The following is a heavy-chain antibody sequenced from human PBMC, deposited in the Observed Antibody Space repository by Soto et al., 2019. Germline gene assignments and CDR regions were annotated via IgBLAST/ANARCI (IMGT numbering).Heavy chain of an antibody. Sequence: GGSLRLSCVASGFTFRSYEMNWIRQAPGKGLEWISYIGTSGGTIDYADSVKGRFTISRDNAKNSVYLQMNTLRAEDTAVYFCARGAGPHYQYDSSAYYTLWGQGTMVTVYS. J-gene: IGHJ4*02. D-gene: IGHD3-22*01. CDR1: GFTFRSYE. CDR2: IGTSGGTI. CDR3: ARGAGPHYQYDSSAYYTL. V-gene: IGHV3-48*03.